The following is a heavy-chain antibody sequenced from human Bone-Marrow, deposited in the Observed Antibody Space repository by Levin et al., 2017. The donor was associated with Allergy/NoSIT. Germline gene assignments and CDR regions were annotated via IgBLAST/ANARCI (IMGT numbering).Heavy chain of an antibody. CDR3: ARDDYGGAYDM. CDR1: GGSFIRYT. Sequence: KISCKASGGSFIRYTISWVRQVPGHGPDWMGKIVPVFGTTNYAHKFLGRVTITADEFTSTAFMELSSLTSEDTAVYFCARDDYGGAYDMWGQGTMVTVSS. V-gene: IGHV1-69*15. CDR2: IVPVFGTT. D-gene: IGHD4/OR15-4a*01. J-gene: IGHJ3*02.